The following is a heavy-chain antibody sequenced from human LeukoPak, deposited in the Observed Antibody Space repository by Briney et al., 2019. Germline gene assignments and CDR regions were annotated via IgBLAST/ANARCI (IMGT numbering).Heavy chain of an antibody. J-gene: IGHJ4*02. CDR2: INHSGST. Sequence: PSETLSLTCTVSGASISSHYWRWIRQPPGKGLEWIGEINHSGSTNYNPSLKSRVTISVDTSKNQFSLKLSSVTAADTAVYYCARGPYYYGSGRQYPRGIFDYWGQGTLVTVSS. D-gene: IGHD3-10*01. CDR3: ARGPYYYGSGRQYPRGIFDY. V-gene: IGHV4-34*01. CDR1: GASISSHY.